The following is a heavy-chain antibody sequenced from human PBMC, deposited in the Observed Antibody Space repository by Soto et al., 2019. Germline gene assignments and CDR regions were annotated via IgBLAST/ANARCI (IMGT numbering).Heavy chain of an antibody. CDR2: ISSSSSYI. J-gene: IGHJ3*02. CDR3: ARVMHFDWSAADAFDI. V-gene: IGHV3-21*01. D-gene: IGHD3-9*01. CDR1: GFTFSSYS. Sequence: PGGSLRLSCAASGFTFSSYSMNWVRQAPGKGLEWVSSISSSSSYIYYADSVKGRFTISRDNAKNSLYLQMNSLRAEDTAVYYCARVMHFDWSAADAFDIWGQGTMVTVSS.